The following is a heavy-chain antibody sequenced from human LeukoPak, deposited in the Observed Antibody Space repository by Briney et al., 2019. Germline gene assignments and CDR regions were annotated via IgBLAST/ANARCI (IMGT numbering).Heavy chain of an antibody. CDR2: IKSKTDSGTT. D-gene: IGHD6-19*01. V-gene: IGHV3-15*01. J-gene: IGHJ6*02. CDR1: GFTFGNAC. CDR3: TTERISSGWFYYYYYYGMDV. Sequence: GGSLRLSCAASGFTFGNACMSWVRQAPGKGLEWVGRIKSKTDSGTTEYAAPGKGRFTISGGDTKNTLYLKRMSLKTEDTAVYYCTTERISSGWFYYYYYYGMDVWGQGTTVTVSS.